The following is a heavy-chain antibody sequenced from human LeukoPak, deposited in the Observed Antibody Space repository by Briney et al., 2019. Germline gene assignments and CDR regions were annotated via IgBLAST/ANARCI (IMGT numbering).Heavy chain of an antibody. CDR3: AREIVKGRIMNGAFDM. V-gene: IGHV3-48*03. D-gene: IGHD3-16*01. J-gene: IGHJ3*02. Sequence: GGSLRLSCAASGFTFSGYEMNWVRQAPGKGLEWVSYISSSGSTIYYADSVKGRFTISRDNAKSSLYLQMNSLRAEDTAVYYCAREIVKGRIMNGAFDMWGQGTMVTVSS. CDR2: ISSSGSTI. CDR1: GFTFSGYE.